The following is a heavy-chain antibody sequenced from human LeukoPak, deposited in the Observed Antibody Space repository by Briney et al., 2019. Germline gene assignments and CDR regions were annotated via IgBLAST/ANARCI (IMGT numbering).Heavy chain of an antibody. J-gene: IGHJ4*02. Sequence: VASVKVSCKASGYTFTSYGISWVRQAPGQGFEWMGWISAYNGNTNYAQKLQGRVTMTTDTSTSTAYMELRSLRSDDTAVYYCARDRYSSGWYPGFLDYWGQGTLVTVSS. D-gene: IGHD6-19*01. CDR1: GYTFTSYG. CDR2: ISAYNGNT. CDR3: ARDRYSSGWYPGFLDY. V-gene: IGHV1-18*01.